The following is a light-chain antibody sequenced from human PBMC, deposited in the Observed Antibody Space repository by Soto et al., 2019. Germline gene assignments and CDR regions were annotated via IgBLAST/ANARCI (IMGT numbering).Light chain of an antibody. V-gene: IGKV3-20*01. Sequence: EIVLTQSPGTLSLSPGERATLSCRASQSVSSSYLAWYQQKPGQAPRLLIYGASSRATGIPDRFSGSGSGTDFTITIRRLEHEDFEVYYCQQYGSSRTFGQGTKVEI. CDR2: GAS. CDR3: QQYGSSRT. CDR1: QSVSSSY. J-gene: IGKJ1*01.